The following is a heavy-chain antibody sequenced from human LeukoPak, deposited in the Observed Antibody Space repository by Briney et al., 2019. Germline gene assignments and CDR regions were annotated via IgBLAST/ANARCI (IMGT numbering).Heavy chain of an antibody. CDR3: ARDPGADYDILTGYYKRAWFGFDY. V-gene: IGHV4-39*07. Sequence: SETLSLTCTVSGGSISSRSYYWGWIRQPPGKGLEWIGRIYYSGSTYYNPSLKSRVTISVDTSKNQFSLKLSSVTAADTAVYYCARDPGADYDILTGYYKRAWFGFDYWGQGALVTVSS. CDR1: GGSISSRSYY. J-gene: IGHJ4*02. D-gene: IGHD3-9*01. CDR2: IYYSGST.